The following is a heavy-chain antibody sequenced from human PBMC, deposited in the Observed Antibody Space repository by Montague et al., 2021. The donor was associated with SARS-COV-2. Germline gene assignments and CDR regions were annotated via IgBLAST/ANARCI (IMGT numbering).Heavy chain of an antibody. Sequence: SETLSLTCAVYGGSFSGYYWSWIRQPPGKGLEWIGEINHSGSTNYNPSLKSRVTISVDTSKNQFSLKLSSVTAADTAVYYCASLTLGYCSSTSCYSYWFDSWGQGTLVTVSS. D-gene: IGHD2-2*02. CDR3: ASLTLGYCSSTSCYSYWFDS. CDR2: INHSGST. CDR1: GGSFSGYY. J-gene: IGHJ5*01. V-gene: IGHV4-34*01.